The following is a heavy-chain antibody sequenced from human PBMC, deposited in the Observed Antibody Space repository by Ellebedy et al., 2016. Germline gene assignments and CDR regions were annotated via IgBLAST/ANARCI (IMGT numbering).Heavy chain of an antibody. D-gene: IGHD1-26*01. V-gene: IGHV3-23*01. CDR3: AKMSSWGGFDY. Sequence: GESLKISCAASGFIFSNYAMNWVRQAPGKGLEWVSTLSISGINTYYADSVKGRFTISRDNSKNTLFMQMNSLRAEDTAIYYCAKMSSWGGFDYWGLGTLVTVSS. J-gene: IGHJ4*02. CDR2: LSISGINT. CDR1: GFIFSNYA.